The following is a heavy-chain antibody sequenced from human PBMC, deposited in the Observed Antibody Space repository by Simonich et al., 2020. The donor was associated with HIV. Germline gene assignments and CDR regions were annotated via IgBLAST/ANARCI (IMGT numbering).Heavy chain of an antibody. J-gene: IGHJ4*02. Sequence: QVQLQQWGAGLLKPSETLSLTCAVYGGSFSGYYWSWIRQPPGKGLEWIGEINHSGSNNYNPSLKSRVTISVDTSKNQFSLKLSSVTAADTAVYYCARLKVVGTTNVLYYFDYWGQGTLVTVSS. V-gene: IGHV4-34*01. D-gene: IGHD1-26*01. CDR1: GGSFSGYY. CDR3: ARLKVVGTTNVLYYFDY. CDR2: INHSGSN.